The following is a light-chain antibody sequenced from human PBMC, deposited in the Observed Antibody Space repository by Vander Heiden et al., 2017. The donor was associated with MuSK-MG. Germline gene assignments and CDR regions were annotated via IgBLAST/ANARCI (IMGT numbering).Light chain of an antibody. J-gene: IGKJ1*01. CDR2: WAS. CDR1: QSVLYSSNNKNY. Sequence: SLGERATINCKSSQSVLYSSNNKNYLAWYQQKPGQPPKLLIYWASTRESGVPDRFSGNGSGTDFTLTISSLQAEDVAVYYCQQYYSTPRTFGQGTKVEIK. V-gene: IGKV4-1*01. CDR3: QQYYSTPRT.